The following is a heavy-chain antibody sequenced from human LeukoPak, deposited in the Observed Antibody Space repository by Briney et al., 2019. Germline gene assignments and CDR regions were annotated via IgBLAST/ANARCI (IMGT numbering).Heavy chain of an antibody. D-gene: IGHD2/OR15-2a*01. J-gene: IGHJ1*01. CDR3: ATEESFMSFHH. CDR2: IWHDAGDK. V-gene: IGHV3-33*01. Sequence: GRSLRLSCAASGFTFRTNIMHWVRQAPGEGLEWVALIWHDAGDKFYADSVKGRFTISRDNSKNTLYLQMNSLTAEDTAVYYCATEESFMSFHHWGQGTLVTVSS. CDR1: GFTFRTNI.